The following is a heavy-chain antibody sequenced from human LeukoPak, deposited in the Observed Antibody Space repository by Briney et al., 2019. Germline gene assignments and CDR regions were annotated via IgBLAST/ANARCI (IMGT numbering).Heavy chain of an antibody. J-gene: IGHJ4*02. CDR3: ASEGSWVGGSGYADY. D-gene: IGHD3-3*01. CDR2: ISSSGSTI. Sequence: GGSLRLSCAASGFTFSSYEMNWVRQAPGKGLEWVSYISSSGSTIYYADSVKGRFTISRDNAKNSLYLQMNSLRAEDTAVYYCASEGSWVGGSGYADYWGQGALVTVSS. V-gene: IGHV3-48*03. CDR1: GFTFSSYE.